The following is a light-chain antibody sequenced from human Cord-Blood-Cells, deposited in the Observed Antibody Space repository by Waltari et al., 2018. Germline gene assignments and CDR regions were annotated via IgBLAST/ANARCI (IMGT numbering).Light chain of an antibody. CDR2: DVS. CDR3: CSYAGSYTLM. J-gene: IGLJ3*02. Sequence: QSALTQPRSVSGSPGQSVTISCTGTSSDVGGYNYVSWYQQHPGNAPKLMIYDVSKLPSGVPDRFSGSKSGNTASLTISGLQAEDEADYYCCSYAGSYTLMFGGGTKLTVL. CDR1: SSDVGGYNY. V-gene: IGLV2-11*01.